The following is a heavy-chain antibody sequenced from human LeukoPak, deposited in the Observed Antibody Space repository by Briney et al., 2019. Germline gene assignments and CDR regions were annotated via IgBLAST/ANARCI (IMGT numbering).Heavy chain of an antibody. V-gene: IGHV4-4*07. CDR2: IYTSGST. Sequence: SETLSLTCTVSGGSISTYYWSWIRQPAGKGLEWIGRIYTSGSTNYNPSLKSRVTMSVDTSKNQFSLKLSSVTAADTAVYYCARGGAVTYYDILTDVNWFDPWGQGTLVTVSS. J-gene: IGHJ5*02. D-gene: IGHD3-9*01. CDR3: ARGGAVTYYDILTDVNWFDP. CDR1: GGSISTYY.